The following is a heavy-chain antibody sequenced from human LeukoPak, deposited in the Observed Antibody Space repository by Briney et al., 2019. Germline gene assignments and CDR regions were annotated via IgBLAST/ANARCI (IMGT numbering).Heavy chain of an antibody. CDR3: ARHPIAAGGAYNWFDP. V-gene: IGHV5-51*01. D-gene: IGHD6-13*01. Sequence: GESLKISCKGSGYSLTSYWIGWVRQMPGKGLEWMGIIYPGDSDTTYSPSFQGQVTISVDTSINNAYLQWISLKASDTAMYYCARHPIAAGGAYNWFDPWGQGTLVTVSS. CDR1: GYSLTSYW. J-gene: IGHJ5*02. CDR2: IYPGDSDT.